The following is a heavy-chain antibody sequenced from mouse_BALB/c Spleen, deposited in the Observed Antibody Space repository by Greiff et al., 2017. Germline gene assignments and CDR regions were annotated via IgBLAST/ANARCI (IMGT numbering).Heavy chain of an antibody. V-gene: IGHV1S81*02. CDR2: FNPSNGRT. CDR1: GYTFTSYW. D-gene: IGHD2-4*01. Sequence: QVQLQQPGAELVKPGASVKLSCKASGYTFTSYWMHWVKQRPGQGLEWIGEFNPSNGRTNYNEKFKSKATLTSDKSSSTAYMELSSLTSEDSAVYYCAREVYYDYDGAWFAYWGQGTLVTVSA. J-gene: IGHJ3*01. CDR3: AREVYYDYDGAWFAY.